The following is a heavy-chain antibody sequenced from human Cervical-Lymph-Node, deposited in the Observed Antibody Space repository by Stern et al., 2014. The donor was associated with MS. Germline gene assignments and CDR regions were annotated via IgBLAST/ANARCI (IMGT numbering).Heavy chain of an antibody. V-gene: IGHV1-69*01. CDR2: IIPIFGTA. D-gene: IGHD5-12*01. Sequence: QMQLVQSGSEAKKPGSSVKVSCKVSGGTFSTAKISWVRQAPGQGLEWIGAIIPIFGTADYAQRFQDRVTIIADESTSEVHMELSSLRSEDTGVYYCARLGSGYDSSYLDFWGQGTLVTVSS. CDR1: GGTFSTAK. J-gene: IGHJ4*02. CDR3: ARLGSGYDSSYLDF.